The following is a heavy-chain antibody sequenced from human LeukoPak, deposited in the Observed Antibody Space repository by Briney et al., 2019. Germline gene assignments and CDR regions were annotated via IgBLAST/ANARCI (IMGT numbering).Heavy chain of an antibody. J-gene: IGHJ4*02. Sequence: GESLKISCKGSGYSFTSYWIGWVRQMPGKGLEWMGIIYPGDSDTRYSPSFQGHVTISADKSTSTAYLLWSSLKAWDTAIYYCARPYGSGSYYVGGDAYWGQGTLVTVSS. CDR1: GYSFTSYW. V-gene: IGHV5-51*01. D-gene: IGHD3-10*01. CDR2: IYPGDSDT. CDR3: ARPYGSGSYYVGGDAY.